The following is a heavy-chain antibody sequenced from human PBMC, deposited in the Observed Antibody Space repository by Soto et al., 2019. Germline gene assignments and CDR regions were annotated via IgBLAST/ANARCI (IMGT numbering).Heavy chain of an antibody. J-gene: IGHJ4*02. V-gene: IGHV1-46*03. D-gene: IGHD2-15*01. CDR3: ARSPGRYCSGGSCYSSGDFYY. Sequence: ASVKVSCKASGYTFTSYYMHWVRQAPGQGLEWMGIINPSGGSTSYAQKFQGRVTMTRDTSTSTVYMELSSLRSEDTAVYYCARSPGRYCSGGSCYSSGDFYYWGQGTLVTVSS. CDR2: INPSGGST. CDR1: GYTFTSYY.